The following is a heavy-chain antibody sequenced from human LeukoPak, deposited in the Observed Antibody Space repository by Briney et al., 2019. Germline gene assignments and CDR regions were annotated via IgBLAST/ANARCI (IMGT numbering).Heavy chain of an antibody. CDR2: MSSGSKYI. CDR1: GFTFSSYS. V-gene: IGHV3-21*01. Sequence: GGSLRLSCAASGFTFSSYSMTWVRQAPGKGLEWVSSMSSGSKYIYYADSVRGRFTISRDNAKNSLYLLMNSLRAEDTAVYYCARDRPTGASRLFVVQWGQGTLVTVSS. D-gene: IGHD3-3*01. J-gene: IGHJ4*02. CDR3: ARDRPTGASRLFVVQ.